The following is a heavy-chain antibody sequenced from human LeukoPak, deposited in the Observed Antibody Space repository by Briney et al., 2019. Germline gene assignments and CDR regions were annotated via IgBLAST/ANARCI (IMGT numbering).Heavy chain of an antibody. CDR2: IFFSGST. V-gene: IGHV4-39*01. CDR3: ARHRSSSWYDGMGY. Sequence: SETLSLTCTVSGGSISTSSYYWGWIRQPPGKGLEWLGSIFFSGSTYYNPSLESRVTISVDTSKNQFSLKLRSVTAADTAVYYCARHRSSSWYDGMGYWGQGTLVTVSS. J-gene: IGHJ4*02. D-gene: IGHD6-13*01. CDR1: GGSISTSSYY.